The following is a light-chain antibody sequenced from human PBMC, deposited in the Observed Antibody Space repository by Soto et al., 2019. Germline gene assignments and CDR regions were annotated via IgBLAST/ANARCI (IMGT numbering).Light chain of an antibody. V-gene: IGLV2-11*01. CDR2: DVS. CDR1: SSDVGGYNY. CDR3: CSYAGSYLRV. Sequence: QSALTQPRSVSGSPGQSVTISCTGTSSDVGGYNYVSWYQQHPGKAPKLMIYDVSKRPSGVPDRFSGSKSGNTASLTISGLQAEDEADYYCCSYAGSYLRVFGTGTKLTGL. J-gene: IGLJ1*01.